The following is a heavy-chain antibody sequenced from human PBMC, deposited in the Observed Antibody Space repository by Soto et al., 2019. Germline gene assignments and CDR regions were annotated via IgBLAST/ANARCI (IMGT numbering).Heavy chain of an antibody. J-gene: IGHJ4*02. CDR1: GFTFSSYG. D-gene: IGHD3-22*01. CDR2: ISYDGSNK. Sequence: GSLRLSCAASGFTFSSYGMHWVRQAPGKGLEWVAVISYDGSNKYYADSVKGRFTISRDNSKNTLYLQMNSLRAEDTAVYCCAKDYYDTPDYWGQGTLVTVSS. V-gene: IGHV3-30*18. CDR3: AKDYYDTPDY.